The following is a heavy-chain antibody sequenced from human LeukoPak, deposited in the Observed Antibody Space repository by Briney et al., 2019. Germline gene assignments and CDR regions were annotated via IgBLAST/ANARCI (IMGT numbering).Heavy chain of an antibody. J-gene: IGHJ4*02. Sequence: SETLSLTCAVYGGSFSGYYWSWIRQPPGKGLEWIGEINHSGRTNYNPSLKSRVTISVDTSKNQFSLKLSSVTAADTAVYYCARRTDFWSGYMNDYWGQGTLVTVSS. CDR1: GGSFSGYY. V-gene: IGHV4-34*01. CDR2: INHSGRT. D-gene: IGHD3-3*01. CDR3: ARRTDFWSGYMNDY.